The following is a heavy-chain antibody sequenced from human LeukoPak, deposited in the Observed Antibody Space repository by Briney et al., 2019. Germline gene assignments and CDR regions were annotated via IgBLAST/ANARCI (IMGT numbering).Heavy chain of an antibody. V-gene: IGHV4-59*01. CDR1: GGSISSYY. D-gene: IGHD3-3*01. CDR3: ARGDYDFWSGYYRSWFDP. J-gene: IGHJ5*02. CDR2: IYYSGST. Sequence: SETLSLTCTVSGGSISSYYWSWIQQPPGKRLEWIGYIYYSGSTNYNPSLKSRVTISVDTSKNQFSLKLSSVTAADTAVYYCARGDYDFWSGYYRSWFDPWGQGTLVTVSS.